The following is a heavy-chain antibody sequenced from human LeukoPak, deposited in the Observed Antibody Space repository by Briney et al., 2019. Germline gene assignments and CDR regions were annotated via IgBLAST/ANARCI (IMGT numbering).Heavy chain of an antibody. Sequence: PGRSLRLSCAASGFTFSSYGMHWVRQAPGKGLEWVAVIWYDGSNKYYADSVKGRFTISRDNSKNTLYLQMNSLRAEDTAVYHCAKDPYTAMVTDYYYMDVWGKGTTVTVSS. D-gene: IGHD5-18*01. CDR2: IWYDGSNK. V-gene: IGHV3-33*06. CDR1: GFTFSSYG. CDR3: AKDPYTAMVTDYYYMDV. J-gene: IGHJ6*03.